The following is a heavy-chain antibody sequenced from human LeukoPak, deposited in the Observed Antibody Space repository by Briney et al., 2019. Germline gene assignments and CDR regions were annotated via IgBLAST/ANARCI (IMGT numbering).Heavy chain of an antibody. V-gene: IGHV3-48*03. J-gene: IGHJ4*02. CDR1: GFTFSNFD. D-gene: IGHD4-23*01. CDR3: ARDGNYGGNFGALDY. CDR2: ISSSGSPK. Sequence: GGSLRLSCAASGFTFSNFDMNWVRQAPGKGLEWVSYISSSGSPKYYADPVRGRFTISRDNAENSLYLQMNSLRAEDTAVYYCARDGNYGGNFGALDYWGQGTLVTVSS.